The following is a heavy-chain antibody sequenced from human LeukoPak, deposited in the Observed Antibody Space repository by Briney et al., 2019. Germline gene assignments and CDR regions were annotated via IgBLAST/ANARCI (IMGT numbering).Heavy chain of an antibody. CDR3: ASLRGQQLAENWFDP. CDR2: IYPGDSDT. Sequence: GESLKISSKGFGYSFTSYWIGWVRPMPGKGLEWMGIIYPGDSDTRYSPSFQGQVTISADKSISTAYLQWSSLKASDTAMYYCASLRGQQLAENWFDPWGQGTLVTVSS. V-gene: IGHV5-51*01. CDR1: GYSFTSYW. J-gene: IGHJ5*02. D-gene: IGHD6-13*01.